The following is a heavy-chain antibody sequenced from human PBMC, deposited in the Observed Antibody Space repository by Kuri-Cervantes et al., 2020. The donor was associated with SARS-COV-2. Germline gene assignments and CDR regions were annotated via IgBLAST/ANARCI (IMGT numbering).Heavy chain of an antibody. CDR2: IYYSGST. J-gene: IGHJ4*02. D-gene: IGHD3-3*01. Sequence: SETLSLTCAVYGGSFNNYYWGWIRQPPGKGLEWIGSIYYSGSTYYNPSLKSRVTISVDTSKNQFSLKLSSVTAADTAVYYCARDANTIFGVVIDAFDYWGQGTLVTVSS. CDR3: ARDANTIFGVVIDAFDY. V-gene: IGHV4-39*02. CDR1: GGSFNNYY.